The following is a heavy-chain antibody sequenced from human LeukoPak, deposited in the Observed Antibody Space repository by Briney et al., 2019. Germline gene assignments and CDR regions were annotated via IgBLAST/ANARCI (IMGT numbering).Heavy chain of an antibody. CDR2: INTNTGNP. D-gene: IGHD4-17*01. CDR3: ARTNDYGDETYYFDY. V-gene: IGHV7-4-1*02. J-gene: IGHJ4*02. Sequence: ASMKVSCKASGYTFTSYAMNWVRQAPGQGLEWMGWINTNTGNPTYAQGFTGRFVFSLDTSVSTAYLQISSLKAEDTAVYYCARTNDYGDETYYFDYWGQGTLVTVSS. CDR1: GYTFTSYA.